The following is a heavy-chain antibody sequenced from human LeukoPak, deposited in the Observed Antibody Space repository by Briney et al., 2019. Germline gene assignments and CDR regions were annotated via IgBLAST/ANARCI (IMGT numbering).Heavy chain of an antibody. CDR2: IYHSGST. CDR3: ARDRLGFGEFNNYFDY. D-gene: IGHD3-10*01. CDR1: GGSISSSNW. V-gene: IGHV4-4*02. Sequence: PSETLSLTCAVSGGSISSSNWWSWVRQPPGKGLEWIGEIYHSGSTNYNPPLESRVTISVDKSKNQFSLKLSSVTAADTAVYYCARDRLGFGEFNNYFDYWGQGTLVTVSS. J-gene: IGHJ4*02.